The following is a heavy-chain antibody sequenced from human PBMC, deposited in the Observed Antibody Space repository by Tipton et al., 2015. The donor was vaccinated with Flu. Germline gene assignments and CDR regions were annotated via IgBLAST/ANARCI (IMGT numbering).Heavy chain of an antibody. V-gene: IGHV1-46*04. CDR1: GYTFTDYY. CDR3: GRAAGTGGYYMDV. Sequence: QSGAEVKKPGASVKVSCKASGYTFTDYYIHWVRQAPGQGLEWVGRINPSGGSTSYAQTLQGRVTMTRDTATSTVYMDLSSLRSEDTAVYYCGRAAGTGGYYMDVWGNGTTVIVSS. D-gene: IGHD6-13*01. J-gene: IGHJ6*03. CDR2: INPSGGST.